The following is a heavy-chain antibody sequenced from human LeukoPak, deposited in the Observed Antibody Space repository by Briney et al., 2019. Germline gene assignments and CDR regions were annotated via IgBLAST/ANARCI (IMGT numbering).Heavy chain of an antibody. D-gene: IGHD3-10*01. J-gene: IGHJ6*03. Sequence: ASVTVSCKASGYTFTNYHINWVRQATGQGLEWMGWMNPNSGNTGYAQKFQGRVTMTRNTSISTAYMELSSLRSEDTAVYYCARTYYGSGSYYRPYYCYMDVWGKGTTVTVSS. CDR3: ARTYYGSGSYYRPYYCYMDV. V-gene: IGHV1-8*02. CDR1: GYTFTNYH. CDR2: MNPNSGNT.